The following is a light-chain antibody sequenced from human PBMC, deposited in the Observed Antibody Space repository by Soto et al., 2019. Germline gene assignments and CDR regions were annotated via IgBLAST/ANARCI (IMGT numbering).Light chain of an antibody. Sequence: QSALTQPPSASGSPGQSVTISCTGTSSDVGGYNYVSWYQQHPGKVPKLMVYEVNKRPSGVPDRFSGSKSGNTASLTVSGLQAEDEADYCCSSYAGSSTWVFGGGTKLTVL. CDR3: SSYAGSSTWV. J-gene: IGLJ2*01. CDR1: SSDVGGYNY. CDR2: EVN. V-gene: IGLV2-8*01.